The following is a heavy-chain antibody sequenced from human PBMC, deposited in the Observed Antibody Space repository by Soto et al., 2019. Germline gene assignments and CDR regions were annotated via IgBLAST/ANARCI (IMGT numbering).Heavy chain of an antibody. CDR3: ARDEYYDSSGPTFDY. D-gene: IGHD3-22*01. CDR2: ISSSSSYI. CDR1: GFTFRSYA. V-gene: IGHV3-21*01. Sequence: GGSLILSCAASGFTFRSYAMSWVRQAPGKGLEWVSSISSSSSYIYYADSVKGRFTISRDNAKNSLYLQMNSLRAEDTAVYYCARDEYYDSSGPTFDYWGQGTLVTVSS. J-gene: IGHJ4*02.